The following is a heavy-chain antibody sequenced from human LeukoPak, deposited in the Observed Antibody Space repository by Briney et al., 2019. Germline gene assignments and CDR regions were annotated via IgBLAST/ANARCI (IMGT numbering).Heavy chain of an antibody. J-gene: IGHJ6*03. D-gene: IGHD6-13*01. CDR2: ITSSGRTI. CDR1: GFTFSYYY. Sequence: PGGSLRLSCAASGFTFSYYYMSWIRQAPGKGLEWVSYITSSGRTIYYADSVKGRFTISRDNAKNSLYLQMNSLGAEDTAVYYCAGIAQTSYYMDVWGKGTTVTVSS. V-gene: IGHV3-11*04. CDR3: AGIAQTSYYMDV.